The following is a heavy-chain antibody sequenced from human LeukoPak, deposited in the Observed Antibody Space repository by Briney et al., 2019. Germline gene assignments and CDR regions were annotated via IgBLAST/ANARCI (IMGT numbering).Heavy chain of an antibody. Sequence: GGSLRLSCAASGFTFDDYGMSWVRQAPGKGLEWVSGINWNGGSTGYADSVKGRFTISRDNAKNSLYLQMNSLRAEDTALYYCVVPDAAGWYYDYWGQGTLVTVPS. D-gene: IGHD6-19*01. CDR2: INWNGGST. CDR1: GFTFDDYG. CDR3: VVPDAAGWYYDY. J-gene: IGHJ4*02. V-gene: IGHV3-20*04.